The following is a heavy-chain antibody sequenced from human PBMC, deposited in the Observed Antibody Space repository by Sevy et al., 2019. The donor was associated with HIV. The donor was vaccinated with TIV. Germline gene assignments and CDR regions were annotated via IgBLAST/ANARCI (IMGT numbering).Heavy chain of an antibody. Sequence: GGSLRLSCAASGFTFTNYVMNWVRQAPGKGLEWGSYISPSGSPIYYADSVKGRFTISRDNARNSLYLQMNSLSADDTGLYYCGRDLVASTLTMDVWGQGTTVTVSS. V-gene: IGHV3-48*03. CDR2: ISPSGSPI. CDR3: GRDLVASTLTMDV. J-gene: IGHJ6*02. CDR1: GFTFTNYV.